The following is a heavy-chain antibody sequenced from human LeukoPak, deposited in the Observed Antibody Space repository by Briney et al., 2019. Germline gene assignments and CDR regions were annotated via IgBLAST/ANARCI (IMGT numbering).Heavy chain of an antibody. CDR1: GYTFTGYY. J-gene: IGHJ6*02. Sequence: ASVKVSCKASGYTFTGYYMHWVRQAPGQGLEWMGWINPNNGGTNYAQKFQGWVTMTRDTSISTAYMELSRLRSDDTAVYYCARDQDIVVVPAATPHYGMDVWGQGTTVTVSS. CDR3: ARDQDIVVVPAATPHYGMDV. V-gene: IGHV1-2*04. CDR2: INPNNGGT. D-gene: IGHD2-2*01.